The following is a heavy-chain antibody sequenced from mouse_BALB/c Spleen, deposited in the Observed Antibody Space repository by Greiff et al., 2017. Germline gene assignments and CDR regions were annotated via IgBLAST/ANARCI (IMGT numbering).Heavy chain of an antibody. CDR3: ARNYYGSRYYFDY. CDR2: ISSGSSTI. Sequence: DVKLVESGGGLVQPGGSRKLSCAASGFTFSSFGMHWVRQAPEKGLEWVAYISSGSSTIYYADTVKGRFTISRDNPKNTLFLQMTSLRSEDTAMYYCARNYYGSRYYFDYWGQGTTLTVSS. CDR1: GFTFSSFG. V-gene: IGHV5-17*02. J-gene: IGHJ2*01. D-gene: IGHD1-1*01.